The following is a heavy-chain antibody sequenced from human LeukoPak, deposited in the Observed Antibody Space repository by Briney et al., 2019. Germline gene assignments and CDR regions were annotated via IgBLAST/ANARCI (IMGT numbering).Heavy chain of an antibody. CDR3: ARGGLFDWFDP. CDR1: GDSVSSNSAA. CDR2: TYYRSKWYN. Sequence: SQTLSLTCAISGDSVSSNSAAWNWIRQSPPRGLKWLGRTYYRSKWYNDYAVSVKSRITINPDTSKNQFSLQLNSVTPEDTAVYYCARGGLFDWFDPWGQGALVTVSS. V-gene: IGHV6-1*01. D-gene: IGHD2-21*01. J-gene: IGHJ5*02.